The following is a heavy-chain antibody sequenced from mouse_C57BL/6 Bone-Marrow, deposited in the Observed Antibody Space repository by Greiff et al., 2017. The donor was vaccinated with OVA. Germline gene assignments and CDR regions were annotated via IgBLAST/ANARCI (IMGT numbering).Heavy chain of an antibody. CDR1: GFTFSDYG. CDR3: ARQDGPYAMDY. Sequence: EVKVVESGGGLVQPGGSLKLSCAASGFTFSDYGMAWVRQAPRKGPEWVAFISNLAYSIYYADTVTGRFTISRENAKNTLYLEMSSLRSEDTAMYYCARQDGPYAMDYWGQGTSVTVSS. V-gene: IGHV5-15*01. J-gene: IGHJ4*01. D-gene: IGHD2-3*01. CDR2: ISNLAYSI.